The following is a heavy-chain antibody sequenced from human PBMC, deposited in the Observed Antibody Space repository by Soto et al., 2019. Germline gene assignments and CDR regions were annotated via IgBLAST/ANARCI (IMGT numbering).Heavy chain of an antibody. Sequence: PSETLSLTFTVSGCSVSGRTYYWSWIRQPPGKGLEWIGYIYNSGSTKYNPSLKSRVTISVDTSKNQFSLKLNSVTAADTAVYYCEAAPNFYYFDYWGQGALVTVS. CDR3: EAAPNFYYFDY. CDR2: IYNSGST. D-gene: IGHD6-25*01. J-gene: IGHJ4*02. CDR1: GCSVSGRTYY. V-gene: IGHV4-61*01.